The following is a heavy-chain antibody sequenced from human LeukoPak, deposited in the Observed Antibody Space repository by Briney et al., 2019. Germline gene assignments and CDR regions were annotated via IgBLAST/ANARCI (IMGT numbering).Heavy chain of an antibody. CDR2: IRYDGSNK. D-gene: IGHD5-12*01. J-gene: IGHJ4*02. CDR3: AKEEWLWLPY. V-gene: IGHV3-30*02. CDR1: GSTFSSYG. Sequence: GGSLRLSCAASGSTFSSYGMHWVRQAPGKGLEWVAFIRYDGSNKYYADSVKGRFTISRDNSKNTLYLQMNSLRAEDTAVYYCAKEEWLWLPYWGQGTLVTVSS.